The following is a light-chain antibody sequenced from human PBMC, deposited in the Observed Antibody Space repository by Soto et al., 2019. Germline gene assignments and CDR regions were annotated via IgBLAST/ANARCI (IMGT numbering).Light chain of an antibody. CDR1: QSVSSSY. CDR2: GAS. V-gene: IGKV3-20*01. J-gene: IGKJ3*01. CDR3: QQYGSSPEIT. Sequence: EIVLTQSPGTLSLSPGERATLSCRASQSVSSSYLAWYQQKPGQAPRLLIYGASSRATGISDRFSGSGSGIDFALTISRLEPEDFAVYYCQQYGSSPEITFGPGTKVDIK.